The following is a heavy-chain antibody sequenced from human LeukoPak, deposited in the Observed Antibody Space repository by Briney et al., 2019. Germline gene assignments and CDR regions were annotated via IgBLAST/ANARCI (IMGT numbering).Heavy chain of an antibody. CDR3: AREGQVATMENWFDP. V-gene: IGHV1-2*02. CDR2: INPNSGGT. D-gene: IGHD5-12*01. CDR1: GYTFTSYY. Sequence: ASVKVSCKASGYTFTSYYMHWVRQAPGQGLEWMGWINPNSGGTNYAQKFQGRVTMTRDTSISTAYMELSRLRSDDTAVYYCAREGQVATMENWFDPWGQGTLVTVSS. J-gene: IGHJ5*02.